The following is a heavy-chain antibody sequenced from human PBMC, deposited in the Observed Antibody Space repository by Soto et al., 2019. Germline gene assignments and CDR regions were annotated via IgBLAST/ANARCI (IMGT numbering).Heavy chain of an antibody. J-gene: IGHJ4*02. CDR2: ISSNSRHI. D-gene: IGHD5-12*01. CDR3: AREGSGYERGFDY. Sequence: EVQLVESGGGLVQPGRSLRLSCAASGFTFDGYAMHWVRQAPGKGLEWVSGISSNSRHIGYGDTVQGRFTISRGNAKNSLYLQMNSLTPEDTALYYCAREGSGYERGFDYWGQGTLVTVS. V-gene: IGHV3-9*01. CDR1: GFTFDGYA.